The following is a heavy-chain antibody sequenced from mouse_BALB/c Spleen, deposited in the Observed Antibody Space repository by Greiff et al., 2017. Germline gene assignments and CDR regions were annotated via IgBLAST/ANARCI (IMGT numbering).Heavy chain of an antibody. Sequence: VQLQQSGPGLVQPSQSLSITCTVSGFSLTSYGVHWVRQSPGKGLEWLGVIWSGGSTDYNAAFISRLSISKDNSKSQVFFKMNSLQANDTAIYYCARLYGNYGYYAMDYWGQGTSVTVSS. CDR1: GFSLTSYG. CDR3: ARLYGNYGYYAMDY. CDR2: IWSGGST. J-gene: IGHJ4*01. D-gene: IGHD2-1*01. V-gene: IGHV2-2*02.